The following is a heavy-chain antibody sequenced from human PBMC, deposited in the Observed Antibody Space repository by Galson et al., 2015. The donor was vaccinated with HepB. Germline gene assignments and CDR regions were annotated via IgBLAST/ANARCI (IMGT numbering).Heavy chain of an antibody. V-gene: IGHV1-2*02. CDR3: ARDLRTWDLMYFLHY. D-gene: IGHD2/OR15-2a*01. CDR1: GYTFTDYY. Sequence: SVKVSCKASGYTFTDYYMHWVRQAPGQGLEWMGWLNPNTGGTNYAQRFEGRVTMTRDTSISTAYMEVSRLRSDDTAVYYCARDLRTWDLMYFLHYWGQGTLVTVSS. J-gene: IGHJ4*02. CDR2: LNPNTGGT.